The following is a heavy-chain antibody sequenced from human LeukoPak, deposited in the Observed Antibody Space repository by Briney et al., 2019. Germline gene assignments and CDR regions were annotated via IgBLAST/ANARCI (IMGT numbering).Heavy chain of an antibody. CDR3: ARSRVRKGGVLGFIDY. CDR1: GDSFSSNSAA. Sequence: SQTLSLTCAISGDSFSSNSAAWDWMRQSPARGLEWLGRTYYRSKWYKDYAVAVKSRKTINPDKAKNLFTLQLNSVTPEDTAVYYCARSRVRKGGVLGFIDYWGQGTRVTVSS. D-gene: IGHD3-10*01. V-gene: IGHV6-1*01. CDR2: TYYRSKWYK. J-gene: IGHJ4*02.